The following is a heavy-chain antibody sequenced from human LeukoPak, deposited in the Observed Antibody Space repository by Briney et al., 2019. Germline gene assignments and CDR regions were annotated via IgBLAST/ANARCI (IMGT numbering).Heavy chain of an antibody. D-gene: IGHD3-22*01. V-gene: IGHV4-30-4*08. CDR2: IYYSGST. J-gene: IGHJ5*02. CDR3: ARGTVVVVITSLDP. Sequence: PSETLSLTCIVSAGSISRGDYYWNWIRQPPGKGLEWIGYIYYSGSTYYNPSLKSRVTISVDTSKNQFSLKLSSVTAADTAVYYCARGTVVVVITSLDPWGQGTLVTVSS. CDR1: AGSISRGDYY.